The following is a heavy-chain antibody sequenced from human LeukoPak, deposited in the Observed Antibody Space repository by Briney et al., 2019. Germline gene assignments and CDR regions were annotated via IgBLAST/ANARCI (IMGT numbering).Heavy chain of an antibody. CDR1: GYTFTGYY. V-gene: IGHV1-2*02. Sequence: ASVKVSCKASGYTFTGYYMHWVRQAPGQGLDWMGWINPNSGGTNYAQKFQGRVTMTRDTSISTAYMELSRLRSDDTAVYYCAREHVDTAMATMYYFDYWGQGTLVTVSS. CDR3: AREHVDTAMATMYYFDY. CDR2: INPNSGGT. J-gene: IGHJ4*02. D-gene: IGHD5-18*01.